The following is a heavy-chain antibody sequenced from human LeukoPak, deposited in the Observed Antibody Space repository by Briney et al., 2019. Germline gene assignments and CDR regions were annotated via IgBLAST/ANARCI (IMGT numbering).Heavy chain of an antibody. CDR1: GFTFSSYS. CDR2: ISSSSSNI. J-gene: IGHJ4*02. CDR3: ARRATYYYDSSGYFPPDY. V-gene: IGHV3-21*01. Sequence: GGSLRLSCADSGFTFSSYSMNWVRQAPGKGLERVSSISSSSSNIYYADSVKGRFTISRDNAKNSLYLQMNSLRAEDTAVYYCARRATYYYDSSGYFPPDYWGQGTLVTVSS. D-gene: IGHD3-22*01.